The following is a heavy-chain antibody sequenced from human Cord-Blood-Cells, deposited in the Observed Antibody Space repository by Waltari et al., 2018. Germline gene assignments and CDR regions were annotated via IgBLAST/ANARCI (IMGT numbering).Heavy chain of an antibody. V-gene: IGHV3-23*01. CDR2: ISGSGGST. Sequence: EVQLLESGGGLVQPGGSLRLSCAASGFTFSSYAMSGARQAPGKGLEWVSAISGSGGSTYYADSVKGRFTISRDNSKNTLYLQMNSLRAEDTAVYYCAKATRIREAFDIWGQGTMVTVSS. D-gene: IGHD3-22*01. J-gene: IGHJ3*02. CDR1: GFTFSSYA. CDR3: AKATRIREAFDI.